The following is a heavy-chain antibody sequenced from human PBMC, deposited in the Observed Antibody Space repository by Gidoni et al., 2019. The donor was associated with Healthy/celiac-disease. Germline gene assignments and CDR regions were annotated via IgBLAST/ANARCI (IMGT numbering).Heavy chain of an antibody. Sequence: QVQLQESGPGLVKPSGTLSLTCAVSGGSITSRNWWSWVRQPPGKGLEWIGEIYHSGSTNYNPSLKSRVTISVDKSKNQFSLKLSSVTAADTAVYYCAREGDSGVQLHKDAFDIWGQGTMVTVSS. CDR3: AREGDSGVQLHKDAFDI. CDR1: GGSITSRNW. J-gene: IGHJ3*02. CDR2: IYHSGST. V-gene: IGHV4-4*02. D-gene: IGHD5-18*01.